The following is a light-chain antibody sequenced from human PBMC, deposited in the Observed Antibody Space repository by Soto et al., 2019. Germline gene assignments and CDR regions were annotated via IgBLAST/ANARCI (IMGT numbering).Light chain of an antibody. V-gene: IGLV2-8*01. CDR2: EVT. CDR3: SSYAASNNFYFV. J-gene: IGLJ3*02. Sequence: QSVLTQPPSASGSPGQSVTISCTGTSSDVGGYNYVSWYQQYPGRAPKLMIYEVTKRPSGVPDRFSGSKSGNTASLTVSGLQAKDEAYYYCSSYAASNNFYFVFGGGTKLTVL. CDR1: SSDVGGYNY.